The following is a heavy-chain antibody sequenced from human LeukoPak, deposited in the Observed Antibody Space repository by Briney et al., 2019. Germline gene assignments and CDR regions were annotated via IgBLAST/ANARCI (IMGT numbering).Heavy chain of an antibody. Sequence: SETLSLTCTVSGGSISSHYWSWIRRPPGKGLEWIGYIYYSGSTNYNPSLKSRVTISVDTSKNQFSLKLSSVTAADTAVYYCARDHGYSSSWRNWFDPWGQGTLVTVSS. V-gene: IGHV4-59*11. CDR2: IYYSGST. CDR3: ARDHGYSSSWRNWFDP. J-gene: IGHJ5*02. D-gene: IGHD6-13*01. CDR1: GGSISSHY.